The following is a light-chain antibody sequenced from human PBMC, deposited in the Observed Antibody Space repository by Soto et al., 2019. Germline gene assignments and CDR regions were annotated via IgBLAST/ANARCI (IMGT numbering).Light chain of an antibody. J-gene: IGKJ2*01. V-gene: IGKV3-20*01. CDR1: QRVSSRY. CDR3: QQYGGSPYT. CDR2: SAS. Sequence: IGLTQSPATLSLSPGERVTLSCRASQRVSSRYLAWYQQKPGQAPRLLIYSASSRATGVPGRFSGSGSGTHFTLTISRLEPDDFAVYFCQQYGGSPYTFGQGTKLETK.